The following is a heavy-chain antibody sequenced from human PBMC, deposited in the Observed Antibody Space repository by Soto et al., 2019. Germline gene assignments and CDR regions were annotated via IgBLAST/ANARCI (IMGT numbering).Heavy chain of an antibody. CDR3: ARGARSFMVRGVIAHY. J-gene: IGHJ4*02. CDR1: GFTFSSYW. D-gene: IGHD3-10*01. V-gene: IGHV3-7*01. Sequence: PGGSLRLSCAGSGFTFSSYWMSWVRQAPGKGLEWVANIKQDGSEKYYVDSVKGRFTISRDNAKNSLYLQMNSLRAEDTAVYYCARGARSFMVRGVIAHYWGQGTLVTVSS. CDR2: IKQDGSEK.